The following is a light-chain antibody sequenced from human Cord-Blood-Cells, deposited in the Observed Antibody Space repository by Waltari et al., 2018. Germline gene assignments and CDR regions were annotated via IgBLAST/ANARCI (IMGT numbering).Light chain of an antibody. CDR1: SSDIGSYKL. J-gene: IGLJ1*01. CDR2: EVS. Sequence: QSALTQPASVSGSPGQSITISCPGTSSDIGSYKLVPWYQQHPGKAPKLMIYEVSKRPSGVSNRFSGSKSGNTASLTISGLQAEDEADYYCCSYAGSSTYVFGTGTKVTVL. V-gene: IGLV2-23*02. CDR3: CSYAGSSTYV.